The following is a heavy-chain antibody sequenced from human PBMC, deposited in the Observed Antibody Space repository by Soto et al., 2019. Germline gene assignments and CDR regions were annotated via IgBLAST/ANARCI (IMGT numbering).Heavy chain of an antibody. D-gene: IGHD1-26*01. V-gene: IGHV4-39*01. Sequence: QLQLQESGPGLVKPSETLSLTCTVSGGSISSSSYYWGWIRQPPGKGLEWIGSIYYSGSTYYNPSLKSRVTISVDTSKNKFSLKLSSVTAADTAVYYCARLGGVGALFDYWGQGTLVTVSS. CDR3: ARLGGVGALFDY. CDR1: GGSISSSSYY. CDR2: IYYSGST. J-gene: IGHJ4*02.